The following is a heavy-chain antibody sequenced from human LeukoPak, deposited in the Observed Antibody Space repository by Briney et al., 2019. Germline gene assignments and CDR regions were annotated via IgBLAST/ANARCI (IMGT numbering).Heavy chain of an antibody. CDR2: IYPDDSNT. V-gene: IGHV5-51*01. CDR3: ARQGAAGKYYYYYTDV. D-gene: IGHD6-13*01. J-gene: IGHJ6*03. Sequence: GESLKISCQGSGYNFPIYWIGWVRQMPGKGLEWMGIIYPDDSNTIYSPSFQGQVTISADKSISTAYLEWSSLKASDTAMYYCARQGAAGKYYYYYTDVWGKGTTVTVSS. CDR1: GYNFPIYW.